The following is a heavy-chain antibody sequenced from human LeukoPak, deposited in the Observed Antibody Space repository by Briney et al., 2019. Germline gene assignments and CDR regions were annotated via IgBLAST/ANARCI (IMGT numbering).Heavy chain of an antibody. J-gene: IGHJ4*02. CDR1: GGSISSGGYY. CDR2: IYYSGST. CDR3: ARVWNDYGDYVPDY. D-gene: IGHD4-17*01. V-gene: IGHV4-31*03. Sequence: RSQTLSLTCTVSGGSISSGGYYWSWIRQHPGKGLEWIGYIYYSGSTYYNPSLKSRVTISVDTSKNQFSLKLSSVTAADTAVYYCARVWNDYGDYVPDYWGQGTLVTVSS.